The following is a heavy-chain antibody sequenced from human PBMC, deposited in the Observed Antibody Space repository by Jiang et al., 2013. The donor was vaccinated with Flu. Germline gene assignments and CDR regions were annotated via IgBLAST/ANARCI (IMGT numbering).Heavy chain of an antibody. CDR1: GYSFTSYW. V-gene: IGHV5-51*01. J-gene: IGHJ5*02. CDR2: IYPGDSDT. CDR3: ARLPYGSGSYYRWFDP. Sequence: GESLKISCKGSGYSFTSYWIGWVRQMPGKGLEWMGIIYPGDSDTRYSPSFQGQVTISADKSISTAYLQWSSLKASDTAMYYCARLPYGSGSYYRWFDPWGQGTLVTVSS. D-gene: IGHD3-10*01.